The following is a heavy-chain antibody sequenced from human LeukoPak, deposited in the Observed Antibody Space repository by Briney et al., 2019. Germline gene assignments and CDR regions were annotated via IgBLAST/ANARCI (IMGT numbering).Heavy chain of an antibody. CDR2: IYSGGKT. V-gene: IGHV3-53*01. CDR1: GFTVSDYY. D-gene: IGHD3-22*01. CDR3: ARINYYDGSGFYRDY. Sequence: GGSLRLSCAVSGFTVSDYYMSWVRQATGKALEWVSVIYSGGKTYYADSVKGRFTISRDDSKNTLHLQMNSLRAEDTAVYYCARINYYDGSGFYRDYWGQGTLVTVSS. J-gene: IGHJ4*02.